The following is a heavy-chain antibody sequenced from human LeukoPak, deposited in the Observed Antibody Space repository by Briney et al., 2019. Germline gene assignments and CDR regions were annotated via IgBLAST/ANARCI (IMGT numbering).Heavy chain of an antibody. Sequence: GGSLRLSCAASGFTFSSYWMHWVRQAPGKGLVWVSRINSDGSSTSYAGSVKGRFTISRDNAKHTLYLQMNSLRVEDTAVYYCARTGPRIAADYWGQGTLVTVSS. CDR2: INSDGSST. CDR1: GFTFSSYW. V-gene: IGHV3-74*01. D-gene: IGHD6-13*01. CDR3: ARTGPRIAADY. J-gene: IGHJ4*02.